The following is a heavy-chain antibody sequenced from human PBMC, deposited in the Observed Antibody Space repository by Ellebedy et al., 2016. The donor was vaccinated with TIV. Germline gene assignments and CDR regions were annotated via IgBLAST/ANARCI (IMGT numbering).Heavy chain of an antibody. Sequence: SETLSLXXAVYGGSFSGYYWSWIRQPPGKGLEWIGEINHSGSTNYNPSLKSRVTISVDTSKNQFSLKLSSVTAADTAVYYCARARDLTSYYYGSGNSRTFDYWGQGTLVTVSS. CDR3: ARARDLTSYYYGSGNSRTFDY. V-gene: IGHV4-34*01. D-gene: IGHD3-10*01. CDR1: GGSFSGYY. J-gene: IGHJ4*02. CDR2: INHSGST.